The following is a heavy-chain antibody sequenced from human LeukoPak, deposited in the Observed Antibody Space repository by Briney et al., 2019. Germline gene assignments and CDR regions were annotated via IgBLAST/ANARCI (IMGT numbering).Heavy chain of an antibody. Sequence: SETLSLTCTVSGGSITSYYWSWIRQPPGKGLEWIGYIYYSGSTNYNHSLKSRVTISVDTSKNQFSLKLSSVTAADTAVYYCARRAYSSGYYYFDYWGQGALVTVSS. CDR2: IYYSGST. CDR1: GGSITSYY. CDR3: ARRAYSSGYYYFDY. J-gene: IGHJ4*02. V-gene: IGHV4-59*01. D-gene: IGHD3-22*01.